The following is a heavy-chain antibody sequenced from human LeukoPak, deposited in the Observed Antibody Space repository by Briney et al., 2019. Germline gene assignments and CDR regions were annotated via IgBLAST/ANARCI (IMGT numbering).Heavy chain of an antibody. CDR1: GGSFSGYY. Sequence: SETLSLTCAVYGGSFSGYYWSWIRQPPGKGREWIGEINHSGSTNYNPYLKSRVAISVDTSKNQFSLKLSSVTAADTAVYYCARGYGGNSPFDYWGQGTLVTVSS. CDR2: INHSGST. CDR3: ARGYGGNSPFDY. D-gene: IGHD4-23*01. V-gene: IGHV4-34*01. J-gene: IGHJ4*02.